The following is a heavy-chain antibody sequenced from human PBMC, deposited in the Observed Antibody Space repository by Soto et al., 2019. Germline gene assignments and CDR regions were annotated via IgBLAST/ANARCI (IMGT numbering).Heavy chain of an antibody. CDR1: GGSFSGYY. V-gene: IGHV4-34*01. Sequence: QVQLQQWGAGLLKPSETLSLTCAVDGGSFSGYYWSWIRQPPGKGLEWIGEINHSGSTNYNPSLKSRVTISVDTSKNQFSLKLSSVTAADTAVYYCARGLGYCSGGSCSRRSWFDPWGQGTLVTVSS. D-gene: IGHD2-15*01. CDR2: INHSGST. J-gene: IGHJ5*02. CDR3: ARGLGYCSGGSCSRRSWFDP.